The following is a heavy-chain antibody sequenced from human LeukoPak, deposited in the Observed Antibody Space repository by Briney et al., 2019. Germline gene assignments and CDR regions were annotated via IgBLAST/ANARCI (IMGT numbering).Heavy chain of an antibody. CDR3: AKRAASGTGAFDI. CDR1: GFTVSNNY. CDR2: ISSGGNTI. J-gene: IGHJ3*02. Sequence: GGSLRLSCVASGFTVSNNYMSWVRQAPGKGLEWVSYISSGGNTIYYADSVKGRFTISRDNAKNSLYMQMNSLRAEDTAIYYCAKRAASGTGAFDIWGQGTMVTVSS. D-gene: IGHD6-13*01. V-gene: IGHV3-11*01.